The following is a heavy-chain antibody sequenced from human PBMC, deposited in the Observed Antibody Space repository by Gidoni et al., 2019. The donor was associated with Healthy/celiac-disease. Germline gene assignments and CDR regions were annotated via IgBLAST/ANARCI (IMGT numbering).Heavy chain of an antibody. CDR2: IIPIFGTA. CDR3: ARALLYSSSYDY. Sequence: QAQPVPSGAEVKNPGSSMSVFCTASGGTFRSYAISWVRQAPGQGLECMGGIIPIFGTANYAQKFQGRVTITADESTSTAYMELSSLRSEDTAVYYCARALLYSSSYDYWGQGTLVTVSS. V-gene: IGHV1-69*01. CDR1: GGTFRSYA. D-gene: IGHD6-13*01. J-gene: IGHJ4*02.